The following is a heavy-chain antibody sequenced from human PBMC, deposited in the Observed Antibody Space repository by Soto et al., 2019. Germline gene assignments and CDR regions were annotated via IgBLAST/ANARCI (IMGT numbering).Heavy chain of an antibody. D-gene: IGHD3-22*01. CDR2: IIPNFGTA. CDR3: ASTHTYYYDSRSAEYFQH. V-gene: IGHV1-69*13. CDR1: GGTFSSYA. J-gene: IGHJ1*01. Sequence: SVKVSCKASGGTFSSYAISWVRQAPGQGLEWMGGIIPNFGTANYAQKFQGRVTITADESTSTAYMELSSLRSEDTAVYYCASTHTYYYDSRSAEYFQHWGQGTLVTVSS.